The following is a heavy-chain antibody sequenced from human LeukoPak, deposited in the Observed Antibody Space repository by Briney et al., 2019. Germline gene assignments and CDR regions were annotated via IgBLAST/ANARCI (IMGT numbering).Heavy chain of an antibody. D-gene: IGHD3-3*01. J-gene: IGHJ4*02. CDR3: ASYDFWSGYSIGYFDY. Sequence: SSETLSLTCSVSGGSISSGDYYWSWIRQPPGMGLEWIGYIYYSGSTYYNPSLKSRVTISVDTSKNQFSLKLSSVTAADTAVYYCASYDFWSGYSIGYFDYWGQGTLVTVSS. CDR2: IYYSGST. CDR1: GGSISSGDYY. V-gene: IGHV4-30-4*08.